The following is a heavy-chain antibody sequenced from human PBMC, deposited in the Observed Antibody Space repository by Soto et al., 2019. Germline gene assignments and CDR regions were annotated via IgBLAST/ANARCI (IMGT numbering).Heavy chain of an antibody. CDR3: AREGDAGGYRFDI. Sequence: EVQLVESGGGLVQPGGSLRLSCAASGFTFSTYEIQWVRQAPGEGLEWVSYISSSGGTKYYADSVKGRFTISRNNAQSSLYLQMNRLRVDDTAIYYCAREGDAGGYRFDIWGQGTMVTVSS. CDR2: ISSSGGTK. J-gene: IGHJ3*02. V-gene: IGHV3-48*03. D-gene: IGHD5-12*01. CDR1: GFTFSTYE.